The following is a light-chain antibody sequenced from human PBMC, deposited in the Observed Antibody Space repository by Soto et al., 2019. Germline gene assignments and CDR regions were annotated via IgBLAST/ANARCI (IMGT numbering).Light chain of an antibody. J-gene: IGLJ2*01. CDR3: CSYAGSSTWV. CDR1: SSDVGSYNL. Sequence: QSVLTQPASVSGSPGQSITISCTGTSSDVGSYNLVSWYQQHPGKAPKLMIYEGSKRPSGVSNRFSGSKSGNTASLTISGLQAEYEADYYCCSYAGSSTWVFGGGTKHTVL. CDR2: EGS. V-gene: IGLV2-23*01.